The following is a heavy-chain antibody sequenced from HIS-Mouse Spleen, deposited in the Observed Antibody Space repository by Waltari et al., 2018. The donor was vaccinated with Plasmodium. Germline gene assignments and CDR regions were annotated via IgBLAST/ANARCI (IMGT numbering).Heavy chain of an antibody. Sequence: QVQLVESGGGLVKPGGSLSLSCAASGFTFSAYYMSCIRPAPGKGLEWVSYIRSSGSTIYYADSVKSRFTISRDNAKNSLYLQMNSLRAEDTAVYYCARDATDYGDLGYWGQGTLVTVSS. V-gene: IGHV3-11*01. J-gene: IGHJ4*02. CDR2: IRSSGSTI. D-gene: IGHD4-17*01. CDR1: GFTFSAYY. CDR3: ARDATDYGDLGY.